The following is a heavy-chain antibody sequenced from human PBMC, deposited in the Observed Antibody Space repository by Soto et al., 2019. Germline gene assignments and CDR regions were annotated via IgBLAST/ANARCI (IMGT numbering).Heavy chain of an antibody. CDR3: ARDTYYYDSSGYSGQTPDAFDI. D-gene: IGHD3-22*01. J-gene: IGHJ3*02. CDR2: INPSGGST. Sequence: RASVKVSCKASGYTFTSYYMHWVRQAPGQGLEWMGIINPSGGSTSYAQKFQGRVTMTRDTSTSTVYMELSSLRSEDTAVYYCARDTYYYDSSGYSGQTPDAFDIWGQGTMVTVSS. CDR1: GYTFTSYY. V-gene: IGHV1-46*01.